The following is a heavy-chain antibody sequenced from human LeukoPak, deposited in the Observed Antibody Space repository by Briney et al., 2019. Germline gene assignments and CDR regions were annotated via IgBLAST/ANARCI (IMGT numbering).Heavy chain of an antibody. Sequence: ASVKVSCKASRYTFSNNNINWVRQATGQGLEWMGWMNPISGNTGFAQKLQGRVTITRITSISTAYMEMSSLRSDDTAVYYCVRGAKCSGADCDSTKEYVYYFDYWGQGTLVTVSS. CDR2: MNPISGNT. CDR1: RYTFSNNN. J-gene: IGHJ4*02. CDR3: VRGAKCSGADCDSTKEYVYYFDY. D-gene: IGHD6-25*01. V-gene: IGHV1-8*03.